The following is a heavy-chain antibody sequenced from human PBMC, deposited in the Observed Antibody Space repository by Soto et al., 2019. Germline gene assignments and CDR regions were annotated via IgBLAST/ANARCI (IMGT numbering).Heavy chain of an antibody. D-gene: IGHD1-26*01. J-gene: IGHJ4*02. Sequence: NPSETLSLTCTVSGGSISSSSYYWGWIRQPPGKGLEWIGSIYYSGSTYYNPSLKGRVTISVDTSKNQFSLKLSSVTAADTAVYYCARHGRIVGATSFFGYWGQGTLVTVSS. V-gene: IGHV4-39*01. CDR1: GGSISSSSYY. CDR2: IYYSGST. CDR3: ARHGRIVGATSFFGY.